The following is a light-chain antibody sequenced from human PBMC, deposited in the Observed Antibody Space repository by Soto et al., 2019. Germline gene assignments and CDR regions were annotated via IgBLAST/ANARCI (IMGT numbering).Light chain of an antibody. V-gene: IGKV3-11*01. Sequence: EMVLTQSPATLSLSPGERATLSRRASQSVSSYLAWYQQKPGQAPRLLIYDASNRATGIPARFSGSGSGTYFTLTISSLEPEDFAVYYCQQRSNWPPSITFGQGTRLEIK. CDR2: DAS. CDR3: QQRSNWPPSIT. CDR1: QSVSSY. J-gene: IGKJ5*01.